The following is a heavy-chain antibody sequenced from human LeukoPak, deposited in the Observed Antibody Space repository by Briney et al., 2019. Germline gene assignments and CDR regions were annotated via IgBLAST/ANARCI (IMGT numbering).Heavy chain of an antibody. CDR2: MNSDSGNT. CDR3: AREPPRYCSSTSCSHREDY. J-gene: IGHJ4*02. D-gene: IGHD2-2*01. CDR1: GYTFTSYD. Sequence: ASVKVSCKASGYTFTSYDINWVRQAPGQGLEWMGWMNSDSGNTGYAQKFQGRVTITRNTSISTAYMELSSLRSEDTAVYYCAREPPRYCSSTSCSHREDYWGQGTLVTVSS. V-gene: IGHV1-8*03.